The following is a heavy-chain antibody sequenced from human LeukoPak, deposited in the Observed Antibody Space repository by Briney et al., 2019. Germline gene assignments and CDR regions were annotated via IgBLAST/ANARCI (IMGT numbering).Heavy chain of an antibody. J-gene: IGHJ6*03. CDR3: ARGFLYYDYVWGSYPPMDV. V-gene: IGHV3-53*01. CDR1: GFTVSSNY. CDR2: IYSGGST. D-gene: IGHD3-16*02. Sequence: GGSLRLSRAASGFTVSSNYMSWVRQAPGKGLEWVSVIYSGGSTYYADSVKGRFTISRDNSKNTLYLQMNSLRAEDTALYYCARGFLYYDYVWGSYPPMDVWGKGTTVTVSS.